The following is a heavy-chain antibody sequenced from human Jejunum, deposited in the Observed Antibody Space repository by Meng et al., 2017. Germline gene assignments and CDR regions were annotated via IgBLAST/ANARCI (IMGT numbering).Heavy chain of an antibody. V-gene: IGHV3-49*03. Sequence: GESLKISCAASGFTFGEYGMSWFRQAPGKGLEWVGYIQSNGGTTEYAASVQGRFTISRDDSKSIAHLQMNSLKSEDTAVYYCIRGVWGQLFDYWGQGAVVTVSS. CDR2: IQSNGGTT. CDR1: GFTFGEYG. D-gene: IGHD7-27*01. J-gene: IGHJ4*02. CDR3: IRGVWGQLFDY.